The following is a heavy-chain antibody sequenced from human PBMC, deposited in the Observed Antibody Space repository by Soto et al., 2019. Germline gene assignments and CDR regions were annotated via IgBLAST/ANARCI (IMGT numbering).Heavy chain of an antibody. CDR2: IIPIFGTA. Sequence: SVKVSCKAAGGTFSSYAISWVRQAPGQGLEWMGGIIPIFGTANYAQKFQGRVTITADESTSTAYMELSSLRSEDTAVYYCASSPYSSGWPPDAFDIWGQGTMVTVSS. D-gene: IGHD3-22*01. V-gene: IGHV1-69*13. CDR3: ASSPYSSGWPPDAFDI. CDR1: GGTFSSYA. J-gene: IGHJ3*02.